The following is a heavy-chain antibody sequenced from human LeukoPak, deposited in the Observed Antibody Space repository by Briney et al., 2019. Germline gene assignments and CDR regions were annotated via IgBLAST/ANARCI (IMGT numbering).Heavy chain of an antibody. D-gene: IGHD6-13*01. Sequence: SETLSLTCTVSGASMTTYYWSWIRQPPGKGLEWIGGIYYSGSTYYNPSLKSRVTISVDTSKNQFSLKLSSVTAADTAVYYCARDGSIAAASRLYYYYYMDVWGKGTTVTVSS. CDR2: IYYSGST. J-gene: IGHJ6*03. CDR3: ARDGSIAAASRLYYYYYMDV. CDR1: GASMTTYY. V-gene: IGHV4-59*01.